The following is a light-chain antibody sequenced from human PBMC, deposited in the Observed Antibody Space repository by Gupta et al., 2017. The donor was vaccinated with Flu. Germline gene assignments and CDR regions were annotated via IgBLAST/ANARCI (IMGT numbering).Light chain of an antibody. CDR2: KVS. J-gene: IGLJ1*01. V-gene: IGLV2-14*01. CDR1: SSDVGGYNY. CDR3: SSYANTISFYV. Sequence: QSALTQPASVSGSPGQSITISCTGTSSDVGGYNYVSWYQQHPGKAPKLMIYKVSNRPSGVSNRFTGSKSGNTASLTISGLQTEDEAEYYCSSYANTISFYVFGSATKVTVL.